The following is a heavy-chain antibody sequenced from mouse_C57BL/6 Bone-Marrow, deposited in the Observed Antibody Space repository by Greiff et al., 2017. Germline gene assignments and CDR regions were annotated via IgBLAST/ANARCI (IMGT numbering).Heavy chain of an antibody. V-gene: IGHV6-3*01. D-gene: IGHD1-1*01. J-gene: IGHJ1*03. CDR2: IRLKSDNYAT. CDR3: TSPTTVVAHWYFDV. Sequence: EVKLVESGGGLVQPGGSMKLSCVASGFTFSNYWMNWVRQSPEKGLEWVAQIRLKSDNYATHYAESVKGRFTISRDDSKSSVYLQMNNLRAEDTGIYYCTSPTTVVAHWYFDVWGTGTTVTVSS. CDR1: GFTFSNYW.